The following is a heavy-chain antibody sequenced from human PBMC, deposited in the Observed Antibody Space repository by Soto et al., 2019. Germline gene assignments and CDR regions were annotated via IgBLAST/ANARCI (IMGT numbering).Heavy chain of an antibody. CDR2: IRSKAYGGTT. Sequence: PGGSLRLSCTASGFTFGDYAMSWFRQAPGKGLEWVGFIRSKAYGGTTEYAASVKGRFTISRDDSKSIAYLQMNSLKTEDTAVYYCTRPYGDYVEYYFDYWGQGTLVTVSS. CDR3: TRPYGDYVEYYFDY. J-gene: IGHJ4*02. V-gene: IGHV3-49*03. D-gene: IGHD4-17*01. CDR1: GFTFGDYA.